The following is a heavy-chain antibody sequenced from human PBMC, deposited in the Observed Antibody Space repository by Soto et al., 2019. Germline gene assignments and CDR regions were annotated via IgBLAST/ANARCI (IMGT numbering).Heavy chain of an antibody. CDR1: GGSFSGYY. J-gene: IGHJ5*02. Sequence: PSETLSLTCAVYGGSFSGYYRSWIRQPPGKGLEWIGEINHSGSTNYNPSLKSRVTISVDTSKNQFSLKLSSVTAADTAVYYCARDGNWFDPWGQGTLVTVSS. V-gene: IGHV4-34*01. CDR3: ARDGNWFDP. CDR2: INHSGST.